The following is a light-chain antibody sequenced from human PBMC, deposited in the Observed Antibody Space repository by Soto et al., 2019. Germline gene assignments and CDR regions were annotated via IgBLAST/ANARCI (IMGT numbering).Light chain of an antibody. CDR1: TGVGRP. V-gene: IGKV3D-11*01. J-gene: IGKJ3*01. CDR3: QQRTNWPRSFT. Sequence: EIVLTQSPATLSLFQGAKPPLSCRPSTGVGRPWASYPQKLGLAPRLIYDASNRACGIPARFSGSGPEIDFTLTISSLEPEHFATYYCQQRTNWPRSFTFGPGTKVDIK. CDR2: DAS.